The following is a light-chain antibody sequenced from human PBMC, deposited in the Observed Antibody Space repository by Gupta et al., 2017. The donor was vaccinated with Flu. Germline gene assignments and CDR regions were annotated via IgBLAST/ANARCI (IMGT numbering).Light chain of an antibody. CDR1: QSVGSS. V-gene: IGKV3-11*01. CDR2: DAS. Sequence: GERATLSCRASQSVGSSLGWYQQKPGQSPRLLIFDASNRATGIPARFSGSGSGTDFTLTISSLEPEDFAVYYCQQRRTWPLSFGGGTKVEI. CDR3: QQRRTWPLS. J-gene: IGKJ4*01.